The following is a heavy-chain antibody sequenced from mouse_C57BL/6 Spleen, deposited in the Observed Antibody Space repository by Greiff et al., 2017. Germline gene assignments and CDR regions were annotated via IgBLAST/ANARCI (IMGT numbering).Heavy chain of an antibody. J-gene: IGHJ1*03. CDR2: ISGGGGNT. D-gene: IGHD2-4*01. CDR3: ARHGDYDACWYFDV. CDR1: GFTFSSYT. Sequence: EVMLLESGGGLVKPGGSLKLSCAASGFTFSSYTMSWVRQTPEKRLEWVATISGGGGNTDYPDSVKGRFTMSRDNAKNTLYLQMSSLRSEDTAVYYCARHGDYDACWYFDVWGTGTTVTVSS. V-gene: IGHV5-9*01.